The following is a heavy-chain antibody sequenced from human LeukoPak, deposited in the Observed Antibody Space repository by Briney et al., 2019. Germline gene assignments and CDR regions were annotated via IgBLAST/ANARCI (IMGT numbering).Heavy chain of an antibody. J-gene: IGHJ4*02. Sequence: GGSLRLSCAASGFTFSSYAMSWVRQAPGKGLEWVANIKQDGSEKYYVDSVKGRFTISRDNAKNSLYLQMNSLRAEDTAVYYCARDLGGTVDYWGQGTLVTVSS. D-gene: IGHD2-15*01. CDR2: IKQDGSEK. V-gene: IGHV3-7*01. CDR3: ARDLGGTVDY. CDR1: GFTFSSYA.